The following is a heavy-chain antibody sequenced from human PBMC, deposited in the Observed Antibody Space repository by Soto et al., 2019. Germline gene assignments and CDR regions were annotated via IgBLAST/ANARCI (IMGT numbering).Heavy chain of an antibody. V-gene: IGHV3-53*01. J-gene: IGHJ6*02. CDR1: GFTVSSNY. CDR2: IYSGGST. Sequence: AGGSLRLSCAASGFTVSSNYMSWVRQAPGKGLEWVSVIYSGGSTYYADSVKGRFTISRDNSKNTLYLQMNSLRAEDTAVYYCARDRTTRYYYYYGMDVWGQGTTVTVSS. D-gene: IGHD4-17*01. CDR3: ARDRTTRYYYYYGMDV.